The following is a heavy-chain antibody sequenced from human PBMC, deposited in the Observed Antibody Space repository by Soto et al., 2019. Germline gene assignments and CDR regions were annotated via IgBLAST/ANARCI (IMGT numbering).Heavy chain of an antibody. Sequence: WASVKVSCKVSGYSLSDLSIHWVRQAPGKGLEWMGGLDAEDGETIYAQKLQGRGTMTEDTSTDTAYMELSSLTSEDTAMYYCATLPRTIERTPAAIWSFDSWGQG. J-gene: IGHJ4*02. CDR3: ATLPRTIERTPAAIWSFDS. V-gene: IGHV1-24*01. CDR1: GYSLSDLS. CDR2: LDAEDGET. D-gene: IGHD2-2*01.